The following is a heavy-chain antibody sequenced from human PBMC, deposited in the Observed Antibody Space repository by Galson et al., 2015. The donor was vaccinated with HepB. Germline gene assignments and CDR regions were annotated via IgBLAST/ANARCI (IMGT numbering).Heavy chain of an antibody. CDR3: VQRAWILSPIDY. Sequence: SLRLSCAASGFTFSSYAMSWVRQAPGKGLEWVSAISSSGGSTYYADSVKGRFTISRDNSKNTLYLQMNSLRAEDTAVYYCVQRAWILSPIDYWGQGTLVTVSS. CDR1: GFTFSSYA. D-gene: IGHD5-12*01. J-gene: IGHJ4*02. V-gene: IGHV3-23*01. CDR2: ISSSGGST.